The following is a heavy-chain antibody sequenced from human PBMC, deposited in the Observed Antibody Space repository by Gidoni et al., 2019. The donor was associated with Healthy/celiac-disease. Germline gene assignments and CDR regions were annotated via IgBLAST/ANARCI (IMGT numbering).Heavy chain of an antibody. CDR2: ISSGSNYI. Sequence: EVQLVESGGGLVKPGGSRRLSCAASGLSFSSYDMSWVRQAPGKRLEWVSSISSGSNYIYYADSVKGRFTISRDNAKNSLSLRMGSLGAEDSAVYYCTRGMKVRGVFKAYGEYWGQGTLVTVSS. CDR3: TRGMKVRGVFKAYGEY. J-gene: IGHJ4*02. D-gene: IGHD3-10*01. V-gene: IGHV3-21*01. CDR1: GLSFSSYD.